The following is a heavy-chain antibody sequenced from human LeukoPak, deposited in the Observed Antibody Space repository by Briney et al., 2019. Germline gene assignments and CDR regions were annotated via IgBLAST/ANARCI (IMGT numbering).Heavy chain of an antibody. D-gene: IGHD1-26*01. CDR2: MNPSSGNT. Sequence: ASVKVSCKASGYTFTSYDINWVRQATGQGLEWMGWMNPSSGNTGYAQKFQGRVTITRNTSISTAYMELSSLRSEDTAVYYCARGSQWELLFGYWGQGTLVTVPS. J-gene: IGHJ4*02. CDR1: GYTFTSYD. V-gene: IGHV1-8*03. CDR3: ARGSQWELLFGY.